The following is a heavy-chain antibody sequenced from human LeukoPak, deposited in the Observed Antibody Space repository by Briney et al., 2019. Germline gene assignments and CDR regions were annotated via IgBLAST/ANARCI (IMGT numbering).Heavy chain of an antibody. J-gene: IGHJ4*02. Sequence: ASVKVSCKASGYTFTNNFMHWVRQAPGQGLEWMGIINPSGDNTWYAQRFQGRVTMTRDMATSTDYMEVSSLRSEDTAVYYCARGNPFITGTTFGPGGYYFDYWGQGTLVTVSS. CDR2: INPSGDNT. D-gene: IGHD1-7*01. V-gene: IGHV1-46*01. CDR1: GYTFTNNF. CDR3: ARGNPFITGTTFGPGGYYFDY.